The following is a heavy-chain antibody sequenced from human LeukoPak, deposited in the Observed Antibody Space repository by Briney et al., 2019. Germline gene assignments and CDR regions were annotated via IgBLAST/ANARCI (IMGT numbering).Heavy chain of an antibody. D-gene: IGHD3-10*01. Sequence: PSETLSLTCTVSGGSISSGGYYWSWIRQPPGKGLEWIGYIYHSGSTYYNPSLKSRVTISVDRSKNQFSLKLSSVTAADTAVYYCARVGNYYGSGSYPNWFDPWGQGTLVTVSS. J-gene: IGHJ5*02. CDR2: IYHSGST. CDR3: ARVGNYYGSGSYPNWFDP. V-gene: IGHV4-30-2*01. CDR1: GGSISSGGYY.